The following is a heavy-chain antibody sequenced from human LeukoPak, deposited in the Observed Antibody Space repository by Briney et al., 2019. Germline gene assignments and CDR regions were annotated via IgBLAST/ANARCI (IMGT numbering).Heavy chain of an antibody. CDR1: GFTFSSYA. CDR2: ISGSGGST. CDR3: AKDWYDTNMVRGFIITPFDY. J-gene: IGHJ4*02. D-gene: IGHD3-10*01. Sequence: GGSLRLSCAASGFTFSSYAMSWVRQAPGKGLEWVSAISGSGGSTYYADSVKGRFTISRDNSKNTLYLQMNSLRAEDTAVYYCAKDWYDTNMVRGFIITPFDYWGQGTLVTVSS. V-gene: IGHV3-23*01.